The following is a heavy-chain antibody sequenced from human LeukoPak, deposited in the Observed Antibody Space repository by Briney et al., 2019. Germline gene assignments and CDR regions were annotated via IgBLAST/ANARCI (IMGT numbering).Heavy chain of an antibody. CDR1: GGSISSYY. CDR3: ARDGMVRGASYNWFDP. CDR2: IYTSGST. D-gene: IGHD3-10*01. J-gene: IGHJ5*02. V-gene: IGHV4-4*07. Sequence: SETLSLTCTVSGGSISSYYWSWIRQPAGKGLEWIGRIYTSGSTNYNPSLKSRVTMSVDTPKNQFSLKLSSVTAADTAVYYCARDGMVRGASYNWFDPWGQGTLVTVSS.